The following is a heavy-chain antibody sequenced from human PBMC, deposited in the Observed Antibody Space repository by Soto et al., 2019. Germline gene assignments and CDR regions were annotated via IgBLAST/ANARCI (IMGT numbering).Heavy chain of an antibody. Sequence: SETLSLTCAVSGGSISSGGYSWSWIRQPPGKGLEWIGYIYHSGSTYYNPSLKSRVTISVDRSKNQFSLKLSSVTAADTAVYYCARAPARLGRAIFGVVSSYFDYWGQGTLVTVSS. CDR3: ARAPARLGRAIFGVVSSYFDY. CDR2: IYHSGST. CDR1: GGSISSGGYS. D-gene: IGHD3-3*01. V-gene: IGHV4-30-2*01. J-gene: IGHJ4*02.